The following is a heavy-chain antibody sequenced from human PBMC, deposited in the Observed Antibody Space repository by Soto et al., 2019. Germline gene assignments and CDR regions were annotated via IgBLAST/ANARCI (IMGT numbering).Heavy chain of an antibody. V-gene: IGHV3-30-3*01. CDR2: ISYDGSDK. Sequence: GGSLRLSFAAPGFTFSSYAMHWVPQAPGKGLGWVALISYDGSDKDYADSVKGRFTISRDNSRNTLFLQMNSLRAEDTAVYYCARDYYKYYDSSGYYRSPAYWGQGTLVTVSS. CDR3: ARDYYKYYDSSGYYRSPAY. D-gene: IGHD3-22*01. J-gene: IGHJ4*02. CDR1: GFTFSSYA.